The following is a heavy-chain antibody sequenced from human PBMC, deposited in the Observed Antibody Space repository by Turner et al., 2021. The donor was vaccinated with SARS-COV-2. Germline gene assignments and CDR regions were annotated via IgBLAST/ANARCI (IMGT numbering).Heavy chain of an antibody. D-gene: IGHD5-12*01. J-gene: IGHJ4*02. CDR2: IRSSSSYI. CDR3: ARDPGYSGYDYWQNTEFFDY. CDR1: GFTFSSYS. Sequence: EVQVVESGGGLVKPGGSLRLSCAASGFTFSSYSMNWVRQAPVKGLECVSSIRSSSSYIYYADSVKGRFTISRDNAKNSLYLQMNSLRAEDTAVYYCARDPGYSGYDYWQNTEFFDYWGQGTLVTVSS. V-gene: IGHV3-21*01.